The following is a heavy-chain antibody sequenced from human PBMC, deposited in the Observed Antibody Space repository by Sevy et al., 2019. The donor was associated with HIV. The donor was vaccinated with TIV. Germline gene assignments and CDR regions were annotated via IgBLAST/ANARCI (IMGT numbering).Heavy chain of an antibody. Sequence: GRSLRLSCAASGFTFSSYGMHWVRQAPGKGLEWVAVISYDGSNKYYADSVKGRFTISRDNSKNTLYLQMNSLRAEDTAVYYCAKPLYDYGDYAGFDYWGQGTLVTVSS. CDR1: GFTFSSYG. CDR3: AKPLYDYGDYAGFDY. CDR2: ISYDGSNK. V-gene: IGHV3-30*18. D-gene: IGHD4-17*01. J-gene: IGHJ4*02.